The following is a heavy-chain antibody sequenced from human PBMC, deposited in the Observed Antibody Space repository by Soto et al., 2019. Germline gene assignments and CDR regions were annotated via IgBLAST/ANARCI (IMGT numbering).Heavy chain of an antibody. CDR2: IIPILGIA. CDR1: GGTFSSYT. D-gene: IGHD1-1*01. J-gene: IGHJ6*02. V-gene: IGHV1-69*02. Sequence: QVQLVQSGAEVKKPGSSVKVSCKASGGTFSSYTISWVRQAPGQGLEWMGRIIPILGIANYAQKFQGRVTITADKSTSTAYMELSSLRSEDTAVYYCASAPLQRLRYGMDVWGQGTTVTVSS. CDR3: ASAPLQRLRYGMDV.